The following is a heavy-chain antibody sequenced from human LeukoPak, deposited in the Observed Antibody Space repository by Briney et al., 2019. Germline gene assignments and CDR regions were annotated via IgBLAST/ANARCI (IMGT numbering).Heavy chain of an antibody. V-gene: IGHV1-18*01. CDR2: ISAYNGNT. J-gene: IGHJ5*02. Sequence: ASVKVSCKASGYTFTTYGISWVRQAPGQGLEWMGWISAYNGNTNYAQKLQGRVTLTTDTSTSTAYMELRSLRSDDTAIYYCARACSSTTCSGPFDPWGQGTPVTVSS. CDR1: GYTFTTYG. D-gene: IGHD2-2*01. CDR3: ARACSSTTCSGPFDP.